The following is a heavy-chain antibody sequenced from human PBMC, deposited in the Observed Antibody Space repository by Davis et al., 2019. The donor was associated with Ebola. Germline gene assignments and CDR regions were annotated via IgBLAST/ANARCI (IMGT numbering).Heavy chain of an antibody. Sequence: PGGFLRPSCPLSGSTFSSYWTSWVRPAPGKGREWVGKKKEDGSEKLEVDSVKGRFTISRDNDKYSLYLQKNSLGAEDTAVYYCARGSRNMDVWGQGTTVTVSS. CDR3: ARGSRNMDV. J-gene: IGHJ6*02. CDR1: GSTFSSYW. V-gene: IGHV3-7*03. CDR2: KKEDGSEK.